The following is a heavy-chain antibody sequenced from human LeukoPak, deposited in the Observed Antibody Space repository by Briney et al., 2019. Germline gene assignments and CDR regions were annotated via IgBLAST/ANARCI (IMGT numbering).Heavy chain of an antibody. CDR1: GFTFSRNA. CDR2: ISGSGDSI. Sequence: GGSLRLSCAASGFTFSRNAMSWVRQAPGKGPEWVATISGSGDSIFYADSVKGRFTISRDNSQNSLLLQMSSLRAEDTAIYHCVKDVAWPFDPWGRGTLVTVSS. D-gene: IGHD5-12*01. V-gene: IGHV3-23*01. CDR3: VKDVAWPFDP. J-gene: IGHJ5*02.